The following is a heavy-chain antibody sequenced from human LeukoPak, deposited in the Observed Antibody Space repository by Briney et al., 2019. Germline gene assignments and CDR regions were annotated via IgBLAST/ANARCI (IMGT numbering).Heavy chain of an antibody. CDR2: IYTSGST. CDR1: GGSISSSSYY. V-gene: IGHV4-61*02. J-gene: IGHJ5*02. CDR3: AREVTAMVTRWFDP. Sequence: PSETLSLTCTVSGGSISSSSYYWSWIRQPAGKGLEWIGRIYTSGSTNYNPSLKSRVTMSVDTSKNQFSLKLSSVTAADTAVYYCAREVTAMVTRWFDPWGQGTLVTVSS. D-gene: IGHD5-18*01.